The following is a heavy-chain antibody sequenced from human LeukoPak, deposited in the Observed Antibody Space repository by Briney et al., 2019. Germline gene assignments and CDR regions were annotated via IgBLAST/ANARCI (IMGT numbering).Heavy chain of an antibody. D-gene: IGHD3-9*01. J-gene: IGHJ4*02. CDR1: GFTFSSYW. Sequence: GGSLRLSCAASGFTFSSYWMSWVRQAPGKGLEWVANIKQDGSEKYYVDSVKGRFTISRDNAKNSLYLQMNRLRAEDTAVYYCARENYDILTGYSPHLGYWGQGTLVTVSS. CDR2: IKQDGSEK. V-gene: IGHV3-7*01. CDR3: ARENYDILTGYSPHLGY.